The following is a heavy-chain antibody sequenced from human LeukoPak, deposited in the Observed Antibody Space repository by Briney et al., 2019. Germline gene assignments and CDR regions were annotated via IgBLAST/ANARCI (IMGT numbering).Heavy chain of an antibody. D-gene: IGHD6-13*01. CDR1: GGSISSSSYY. J-gene: IGHJ4*02. CDR2: IYYSGST. V-gene: IGHV4-39*07. CDR3: ARTYSSSSYSPFDY. Sequence: PSETLSLTCTVSGGSISSSSYYWGWIRQPPGKGLEWIGSIYYSGSTYYNPSLKSRVTISVDTSKNQFSLKLSSVTAADTAVYYCARTYSSSSYSPFDYWGQGTLVTVSS.